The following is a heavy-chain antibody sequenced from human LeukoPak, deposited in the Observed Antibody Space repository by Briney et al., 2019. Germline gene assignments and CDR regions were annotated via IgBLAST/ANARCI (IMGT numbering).Heavy chain of an antibody. D-gene: IGHD3-16*02. V-gene: IGHV1-2*02. CDR1: GYTFTGYY. CDR2: INPNSGGT. CDR3: ALLYDYVWGSYRRVDC. J-gene: IGHJ4*02. Sequence: GASVKVSCKASGYTFTGYYMHWVRQAPGQGLEWMGWINPNSGGTNYAQKFQGRVTMTRDTSISTAYMELSRLRSDDTAVYYCALLYDYVWGSYRRVDCWGQGTLVTVSS.